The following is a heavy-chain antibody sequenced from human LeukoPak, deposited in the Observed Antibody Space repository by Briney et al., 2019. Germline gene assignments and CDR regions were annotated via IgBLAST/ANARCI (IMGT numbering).Heavy chain of an antibody. CDR3: ARASSGWYNWFDP. V-gene: IGHV3-48*03. D-gene: IGHD6-19*01. CDR1: GFTFSTYE. J-gene: IGHJ5*02. CDR2: ISSSGSTM. Sequence: GGSLRLSCAAFGFTFSTYEMNWVRQAPGEGLEWVSYISSSGSTMYYADSVKGRFTISRDNAKNSLYLQMNSLRAEDTAVYYCARASSGWYNWFDPWGRGTLVTVSS.